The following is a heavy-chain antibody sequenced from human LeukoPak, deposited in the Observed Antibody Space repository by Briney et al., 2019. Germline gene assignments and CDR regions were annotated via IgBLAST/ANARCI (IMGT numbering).Heavy chain of an antibody. Sequence: SETLSLTCTVSGGSISSYYWSWIRQPPGKGLEWIGYIYYSGSTNYNPSLKSRVTISVDTSKNQFSLKLSSVTAADTAVYYCARGGQGGPSDYWGQGTLVTVSS. CDR2: IYYSGST. CDR3: ARGGQGGPSDY. J-gene: IGHJ4*02. D-gene: IGHD1-26*01. V-gene: IGHV4-59*01. CDR1: GGSISSYY.